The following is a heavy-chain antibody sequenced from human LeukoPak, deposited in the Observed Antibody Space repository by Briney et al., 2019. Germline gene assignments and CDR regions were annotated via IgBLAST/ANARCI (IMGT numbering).Heavy chain of an antibody. J-gene: IGHJ6*03. CDR3: ARQKGKALGYDFWSGYYYYYMDV. V-gene: IGHV4-39*01. CDR2: IYYSGST. Sequence: PSETLSLTCTVSGGSISSSSYYWGWIRQPPGKGLEWIGSIYYSGSTYYNPSLKSRVTISVDTSKNQFSLKLSSVTAADTAVYYCARQKGKALGYDFWSGYYYYYMDVWGKGTTVTVSS. D-gene: IGHD3-3*01. CDR1: GGSISSSSYY.